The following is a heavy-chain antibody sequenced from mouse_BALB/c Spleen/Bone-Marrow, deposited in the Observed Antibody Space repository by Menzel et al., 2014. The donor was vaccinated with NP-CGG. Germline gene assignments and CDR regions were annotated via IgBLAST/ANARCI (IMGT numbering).Heavy chain of an antibody. CDR3: ASATTATYYAMDY. CDR2: IDPANGNT. D-gene: IGHD1-2*01. CDR1: GFNIKDTY. Sequence: LKHSGAELVKPGASVKLSCTASGFNIKDTYMHWVKQRPEQGLEWIGRIDPANGNTKYDPKFQGKATITTDTSSNTAYLQVSSLTSEDTAVYYCASATTATYYAMDYWGQGTSVTVSS. J-gene: IGHJ4*01. V-gene: IGHV14-3*02.